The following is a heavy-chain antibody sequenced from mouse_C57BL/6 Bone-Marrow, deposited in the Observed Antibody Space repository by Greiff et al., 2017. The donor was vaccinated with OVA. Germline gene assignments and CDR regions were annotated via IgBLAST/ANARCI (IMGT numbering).Heavy chain of an antibody. Sequence: EVKVEESEGGLVQPGSSMKLSCTASGFTFSDYYMAWVRQVPEKGLEWVANINYDGSSTYYLDSLKSRFIISRDNAKNILYLQMSSLKSEDTATYYCARDEGPYFDVWGTGTTVTVSS. CDR1: GFTFSDYY. V-gene: IGHV5-16*01. CDR2: INYDGSST. CDR3: ARDEGPYFDV. J-gene: IGHJ1*03.